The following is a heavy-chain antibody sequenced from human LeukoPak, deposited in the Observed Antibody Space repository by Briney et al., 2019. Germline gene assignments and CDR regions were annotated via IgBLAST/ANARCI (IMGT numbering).Heavy chain of an antibody. CDR1: GGSISSYY. V-gene: IGHV4-59*01. D-gene: IGHD3-9*01. Sequence: SETLSLTCTVSGGSISSYYWSWIRQLLGKGLEWIGYIYYSGSTNYNPSLKSRVTISVDTSKNQFSLKLSSVTAADTAVYYCARYGLTGQKTYYGMDVWGQGTMVTVSS. CDR2: IYYSGST. J-gene: IGHJ6*02. CDR3: ARYGLTGQKTYYGMDV.